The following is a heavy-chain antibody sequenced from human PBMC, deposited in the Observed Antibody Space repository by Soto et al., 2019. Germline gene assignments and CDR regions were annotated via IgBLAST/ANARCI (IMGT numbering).Heavy chain of an antibody. J-gene: IGHJ5*02. CDR3: ARHLTRGKYYDFWSGYTERKNWFYX. Sequence: GGSLRLSCAASGFTFSSYWMSWVRQAPGKGLEWVSNIKQDGREKYYVYSVKVRFTISRDNSNNSMYLQMNSLRAEDKAVYYCARHLTRGKYYDFWSGYTERKNWFYXWGQGTLVTVSX. D-gene: IGHD3-3*01. CDR1: GFTFSSYW. V-gene: IGHV3-7*01. CDR2: IKQDGREK.